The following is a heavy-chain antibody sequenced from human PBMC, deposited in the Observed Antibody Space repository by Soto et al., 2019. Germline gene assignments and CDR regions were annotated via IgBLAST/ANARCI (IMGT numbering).Heavy chain of an antibody. CDR2: SNPNSGGT. CDR1: GYTFTGYY. J-gene: IGHJ3*02. Sequence: QVQLVQSGAEVKKPGASVKVSCKASGYTFTGYYMHWVRQAPGQGLEWMGWSNPNSGGTNYAQKFQGWVTMTRDTSISTAYMELSRLRSDDTAVYYCARGITMVRGVLLDAFDIWAKGQWSPSLQ. CDR3: ARGITMVRGVLLDAFDI. V-gene: IGHV1-2*04. D-gene: IGHD3-10*01.